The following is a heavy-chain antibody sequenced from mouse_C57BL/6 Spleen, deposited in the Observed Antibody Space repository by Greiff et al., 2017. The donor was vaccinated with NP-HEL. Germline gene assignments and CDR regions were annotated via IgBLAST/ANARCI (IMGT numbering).Heavy chain of an antibody. J-gene: IGHJ3*01. CDR1: GYSITSGYY. CDR2: ISYDGSN. V-gene: IGHV3-6*01. CDR3: ERSYSNTAWFAY. D-gene: IGHD2-5*01. Sequence: DVQLQESGPGLVKPSQSLSLTCSVTGYSITSGYYWNWIRQFPGNKLEWMGYISYDGSNNYNPSLKNRISITRDTSKNQFFLKLNSVTTEDTATNYCERSYSNTAWFAYWGQGTLVTVSA.